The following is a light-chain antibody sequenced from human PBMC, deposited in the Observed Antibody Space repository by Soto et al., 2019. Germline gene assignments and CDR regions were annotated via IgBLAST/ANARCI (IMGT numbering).Light chain of an antibody. Sequence: DIQMTQSPSTLSASVGDRVTITCRASQSISSWLAWYQQKPGKAPKVLIYDASNLESGVPSRFSGSGSGTEFTLTISSLQPDDFATYYCHRYNTYAGAFGQGTKV. CDR1: QSISSW. J-gene: IGKJ1*01. CDR2: DAS. CDR3: HRYNTYAGA. V-gene: IGKV1-5*01.